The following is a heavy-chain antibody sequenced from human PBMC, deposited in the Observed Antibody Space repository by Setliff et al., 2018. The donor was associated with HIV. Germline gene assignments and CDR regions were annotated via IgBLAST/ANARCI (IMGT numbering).Heavy chain of an antibody. CDR2: IKSKIDGETR. CDR3: ILLGMHGAFDI. Sequence: PGGSLRLSCAVSGFYFTNAWMTWVRQTPGKGLEWVGRIKSKIDGETRHYAASVKGRFTISRDDSKNTLYLQMDSLSTEDTAVYYCILLGMHGAFDIWGQGTMVTVSS. D-gene: IGHD7-27*01. CDR1: GFYFTNAW. V-gene: IGHV3-15*01. J-gene: IGHJ3*02.